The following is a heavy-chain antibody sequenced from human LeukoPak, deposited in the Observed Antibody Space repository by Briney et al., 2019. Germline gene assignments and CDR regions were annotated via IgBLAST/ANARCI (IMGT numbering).Heavy chain of an antibody. V-gene: IGHV3-11*01. Sequence: GGSLRLSCAASGFTFSDYYMSWIRQAPGKGLEWVSYISSNGSTIYYADSVKGRFTISRDNSKNTLYLRMNSLRAEDTAVYYCAKARVGATNWGQGTLVTVSS. D-gene: IGHD1-26*01. J-gene: IGHJ4*02. CDR1: GFTFSDYY. CDR2: ISSNGSTI. CDR3: AKARVGATN.